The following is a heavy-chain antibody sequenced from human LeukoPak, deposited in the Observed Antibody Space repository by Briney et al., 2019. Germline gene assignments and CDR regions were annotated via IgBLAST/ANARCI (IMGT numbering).Heavy chain of an antibody. J-gene: IGHJ6*03. CDR3: ARVKGRLYYYYYMDV. V-gene: IGHV4-59*01. CDR2: IYYSGST. CDR1: GGSISSYY. Sequence: SETLSLTCTVSGGSISSYYWSWIRQPPGKGLGWMGYIYYSGSTNYNPSLKSRVTISVDTSKNQFSLKLSSVTAADTAVYYCARVKGRLYYYYYMDVWGKGTPVTVSS.